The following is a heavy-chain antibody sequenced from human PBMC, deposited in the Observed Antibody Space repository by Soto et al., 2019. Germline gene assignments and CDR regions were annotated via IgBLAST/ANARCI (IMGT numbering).Heavy chain of an antibody. Sequence: EVQLVESGGGLVKPGGSLRLSCAASGFTFSSYSMNWVRQAPGKGLEWVSSISSSSSYIYYADSVKGRFTISRDNAKNSLYLQMNSLRAEDTVVYYCARDRSPYGMDVWGQGTTVTVSS. CDR2: ISSSSSYI. V-gene: IGHV3-21*01. D-gene: IGHD1-26*01. J-gene: IGHJ6*02. CDR3: ARDRSPYGMDV. CDR1: GFTFSSYS.